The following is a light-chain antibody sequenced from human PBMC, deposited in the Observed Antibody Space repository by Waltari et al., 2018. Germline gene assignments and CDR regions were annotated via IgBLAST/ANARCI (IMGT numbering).Light chain of an antibody. V-gene: IGKV2-30*02. Sequence: DVVLTQSPLSLPVILGQPASISCRSSQSLEHDNGNTYLHWFQQRPGQSPSRLIYKVSNRDSGLPDRFSGSGSGTDFTLSISRVEADDVGFYYCMQATHWPSFGQGTKVEIK. CDR1: QSLEHDNGNTY. CDR3: MQATHWPS. CDR2: KVS. J-gene: IGKJ1*01.